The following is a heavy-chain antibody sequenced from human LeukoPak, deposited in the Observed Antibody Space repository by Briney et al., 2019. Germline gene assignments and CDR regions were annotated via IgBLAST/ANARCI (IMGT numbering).Heavy chain of an antibody. CDR1: GDTFTGYY. CDR3: ARGLSGGFDP. CDR2: INPNSGGT. D-gene: IGHD3-3*01. Sequence: ASVKVSCKASGDTFTGYYMHWVRQAPGQGLEWMGGINPNSGGTNYAQKFQGRVTMTRATSISTAYMELSRLRSDDTAVYYCARGLSGGFDPWGQGILVTVSS. J-gene: IGHJ5*02. V-gene: IGHV1-2*02.